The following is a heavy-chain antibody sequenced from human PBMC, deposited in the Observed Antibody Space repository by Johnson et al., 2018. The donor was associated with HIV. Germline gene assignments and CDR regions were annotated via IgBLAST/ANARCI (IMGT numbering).Heavy chain of an antibody. CDR2: ISGSGGST. J-gene: IGHJ3*02. D-gene: IGHD6-13*01. Sequence: VQLVESGGDLVQPGGSLRLSCAASGFTLTDHYMDWVRQAPGKGLQWVSAISGSGGSTYYANSVKGRFTISRDNSKNTLYLQMNSLRAEDTAVYYCAKEESAAAGTYAFDIWGQGTMVTVSS. V-gene: IGHV3-23*04. CDR1: GFTLTDHY. CDR3: AKEESAAAGTYAFDI.